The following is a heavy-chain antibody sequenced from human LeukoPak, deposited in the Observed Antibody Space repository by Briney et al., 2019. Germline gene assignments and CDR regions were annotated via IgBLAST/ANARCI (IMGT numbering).Heavy chain of an antibody. D-gene: IGHD3-16*01. J-gene: IGHJ6*03. CDR3: AKVGGGDYYYYMDV. CDR1: GFTFSSYA. CDR2: ISGSGGNT. Sequence: GGSLRLSCAASGFTFSSYAMSWVRQAPGKGLEWVSAISGSGGNTYYADSVKGRFTISRDNSKNTLYLQMSSLRAEDTAVYYCAKVGGGDYYYYMDVWGKGTMVTVSS. V-gene: IGHV3-23*01.